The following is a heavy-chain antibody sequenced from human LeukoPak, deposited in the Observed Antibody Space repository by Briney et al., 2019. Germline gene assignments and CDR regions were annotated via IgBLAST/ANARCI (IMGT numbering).Heavy chain of an antibody. Sequence: PGGSLRLSCAASGITFSSYAMSWVRQAPGKGLEWVSVIGGSGGTTYYADSVKGRFTISRDNSKNTLYLQMSSLRAEDTAVYYCAKKAGSRTDQYPLDYWGQGTLVTVSS. J-gene: IGHJ4*02. V-gene: IGHV3-23*01. CDR2: IGGSGGTT. D-gene: IGHD2-15*01. CDR3: AKKAGSRTDQYPLDY. CDR1: GITFSSYA.